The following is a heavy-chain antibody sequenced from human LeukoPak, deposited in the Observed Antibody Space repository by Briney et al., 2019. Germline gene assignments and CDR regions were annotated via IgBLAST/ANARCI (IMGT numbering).Heavy chain of an antibody. CDR3: ARSRKGYQLLSTNRDYYYMDV. CDR2: ISSTSSYI. CDR1: EFTFNSYS. D-gene: IGHD2-2*01. V-gene: IGHV3-21*01. J-gene: IGHJ6*03. Sequence: GGSLRLSCAASEFTFNSYSMNWVRRAPGKGLEWVSSISSTSSYIYYADSVKGRFTISRDNAKSSLYLQMNGLRAEDTAVYYCARSRKGYQLLSTNRDYYYMDVWGKGTTVTVSS.